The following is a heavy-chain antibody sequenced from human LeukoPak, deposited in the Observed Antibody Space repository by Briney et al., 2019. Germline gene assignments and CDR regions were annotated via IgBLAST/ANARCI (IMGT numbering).Heavy chain of an antibody. Sequence: GGSLRLSCAASGFTFDDYTMHWVRQAPGKGLEWVSLISWDGGSTYYADSVKGRFTISRDNSKNSLYLQMNSLRTEDTALYYCAKDYRSYDSSGALNYWGQGTLVTVSS. CDR1: GFTFDDYT. CDR3: AKDYRSYDSSGALNY. D-gene: IGHD3-22*01. CDR2: ISWDGGST. J-gene: IGHJ4*02. V-gene: IGHV3-43*01.